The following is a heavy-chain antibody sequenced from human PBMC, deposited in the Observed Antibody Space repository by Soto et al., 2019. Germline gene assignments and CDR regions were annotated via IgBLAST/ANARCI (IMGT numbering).Heavy chain of an antibody. Sequence: AGGSLRLSFAASGFTVSSNYMSWVRQAPGKGLEWVSVIYSGGSTYYANSVKGRFTISKDNSKNTLYLQMNSLRAEDTAVYYCSRDRRTTRGYYYYYYMDVWGKGTTVTV. V-gene: IGHV3-66*01. J-gene: IGHJ6*03. D-gene: IGHD1-1*01. CDR2: IYSGGST. CDR1: GFTVSSNY. CDR3: SRDRRTTRGYYYYYYMDV.